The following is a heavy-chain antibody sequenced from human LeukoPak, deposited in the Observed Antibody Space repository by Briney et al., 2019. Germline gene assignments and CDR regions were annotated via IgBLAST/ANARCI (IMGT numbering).Heavy chain of an antibody. Sequence: PSETLSLTCAVYGGSFSGYYWSWIRQPPGKGLEWIGEINHSGSTNYNPSLKSRVTISVDTSKNQFSLKLSSVTAADTAVYYCARGPLPDFWSGSHYYYYYYMDVWGKGTTVTVSS. CDR1: GGSFSGYY. CDR3: ARGPLPDFWSGSHYYYYYYMDV. V-gene: IGHV4-34*01. D-gene: IGHD3-3*01. J-gene: IGHJ6*03. CDR2: INHSGST.